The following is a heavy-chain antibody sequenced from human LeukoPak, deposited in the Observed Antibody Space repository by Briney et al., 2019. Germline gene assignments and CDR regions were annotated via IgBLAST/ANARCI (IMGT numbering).Heavy chain of an antibody. J-gene: IGHJ4*02. V-gene: IGHV4-4*07. CDR1: LGSINNYY. CDR2: IHKSGTT. D-gene: IGHD1-26*01. Sequence: PSETLSLTCKVSLGSINNYYWSWIRQPAGKGLKWIGRIHKSGTTYYSPSLKSRVTMSIDTSKNQFSLQLSAVTAADTAIYYCARVFGGNSLDYWGQGTLVAVSS. CDR3: ARVFGGNSLDY.